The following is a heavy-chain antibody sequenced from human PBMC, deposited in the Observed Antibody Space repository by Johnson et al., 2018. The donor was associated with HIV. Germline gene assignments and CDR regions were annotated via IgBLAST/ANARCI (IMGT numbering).Heavy chain of an antibody. J-gene: IGHJ3*02. Sequence: VQLVESGGGVVQPGRSLRLSCAASGFTFSSYWMSWVRQAPGKGLEWVANIKQDGSEKYYVDSVKGRFTIPRDNAKNSLYLQMNSLRAEDTAGCYCARDVAAVRMVANDAFDIWGQGTMVTVSS. V-gene: IGHV3-7*03. CDR2: IKQDGSEK. CDR3: ARDVAAVRMVANDAFDI. CDR1: GFTFSSYW. D-gene: IGHD6-13*01.